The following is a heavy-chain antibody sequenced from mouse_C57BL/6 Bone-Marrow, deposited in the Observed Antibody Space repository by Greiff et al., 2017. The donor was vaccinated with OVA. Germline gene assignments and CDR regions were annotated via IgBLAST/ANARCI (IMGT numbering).Heavy chain of an antibody. CDR2: INPSSGYT. Sequence: VQLQQSGAELARPGASVKMSCKASGYTFTSYTMHWVPQRPGQGLEWIGYINPSSGYTKYNQKFKDKATLTADKSSSTAYMQLSSLTSEDSAVYYCASGAITTVVRYAMDYGGQGTSVTVSS. D-gene: IGHD1-1*01. CDR1: GYTFTSYT. V-gene: IGHV1-4*01. J-gene: IGHJ4*01. CDR3: ASGAITTVVRYAMDY.